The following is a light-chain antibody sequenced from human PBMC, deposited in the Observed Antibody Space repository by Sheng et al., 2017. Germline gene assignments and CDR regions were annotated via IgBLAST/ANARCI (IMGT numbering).Light chain of an antibody. CDR2: AAS. J-gene: IGKJ2*01. V-gene: IGKV1-39*01. Sequence: DIQMTQSPSSLSASVGDRVTITCRASQSISSYLNWYQQKPGKAPKLLIYAASSLQSGVPSRFSGSGSGTDFTLTISSLQPEDFATYYCLQHNDYPXLFGRGTKLEIK. CDR3: LQHNDYPXL. CDR1: QSISSY.